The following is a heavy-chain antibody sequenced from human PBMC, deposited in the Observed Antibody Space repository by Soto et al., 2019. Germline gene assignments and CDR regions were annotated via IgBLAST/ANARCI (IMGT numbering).Heavy chain of an antibody. Sequence: QAHLEQSGAEVKRPGASVKVSCKASGYTFSDFDINWLRQASGQGPEWMGWMNAKSGATFFAQRFQGKFNMTLDTSLSTAYMEVGSLTSDDTAMYYCARGNPFNYAGFDVWGQGTTVAVSS. J-gene: IGHJ6*02. V-gene: IGHV1-8*01. CDR1: GYTFSDFD. D-gene: IGHD3-16*01. CDR2: MNAKSGAT. CDR3: ARGNPFNYAGFDV.